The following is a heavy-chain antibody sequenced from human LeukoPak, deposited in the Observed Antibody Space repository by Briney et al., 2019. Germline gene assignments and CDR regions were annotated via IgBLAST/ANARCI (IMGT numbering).Heavy chain of an antibody. Sequence: KTGGSLRLSCAASGFTFSSYSMNWVRQAPGKGLEWVSSISSSSSYIYYADSVKGRFTISRDNAKNSLYLQMNSLRAKDTAVYYCARESYDSSGLHAFDIWGQGTMVTVSS. CDR1: GFTFSSYS. J-gene: IGHJ3*02. D-gene: IGHD3-22*01. V-gene: IGHV3-21*01. CDR2: ISSSSSYI. CDR3: ARESYDSSGLHAFDI.